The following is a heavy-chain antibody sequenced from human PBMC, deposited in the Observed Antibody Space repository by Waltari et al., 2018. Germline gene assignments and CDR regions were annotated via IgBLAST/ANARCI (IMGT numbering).Heavy chain of an antibody. CDR3: ARSRPYYDILTGRRSKPGGTPAYDY. V-gene: IGHV4-39*01. Sequence: QLQLQESGPGLVKPSETLSLTCTVSGGSISSSSYYWGWIRQPPGKGLEWIGSIYYSGSTYYNPSLKSRVPISVDTSKNQFSLKLSFVTAADTAVYYCARSRPYYDILTGRRSKPGGTPAYDYWGQGTLVTVSS. CDR2: IYYSGST. J-gene: IGHJ4*02. CDR1: GGSISSSSYY. D-gene: IGHD3-9*01.